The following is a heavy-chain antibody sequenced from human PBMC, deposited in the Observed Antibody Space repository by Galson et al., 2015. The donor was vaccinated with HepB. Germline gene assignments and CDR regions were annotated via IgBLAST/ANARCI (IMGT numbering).Heavy chain of an antibody. J-gene: IGHJ4*02. CDR3: ARDLAPKIAAAGRGPF. CDR2: IYSGGST. Sequence: SLRLSCAASGFTVSANYMSWVRQAPGKGLEWVSVIYSGGSTYYADSVKGRFTISRDNSKNTLYLQMNSLRAEDTAVYYCARDLAPKIAAAGRGPFWGQGTLVTVSS. D-gene: IGHD6-13*01. CDR1: GFTVSANY. V-gene: IGHV3-66*01.